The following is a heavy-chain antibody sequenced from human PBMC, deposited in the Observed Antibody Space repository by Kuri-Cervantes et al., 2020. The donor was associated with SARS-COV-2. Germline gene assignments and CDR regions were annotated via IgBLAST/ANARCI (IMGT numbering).Heavy chain of an antibody. CDR3: ATGSYYVAYDY. CDR1: GGSISTYY. Sequence: SETLSLTCTVSGGSISTYYWSWIRQPPGKGLEWIGYLYYRGSTNYNPSLKSQVTISLDTSKNQFSLKLSSVTAADTAVYYCATGSYYVAYDYWGQGTLVTVSS. V-gene: IGHV4-59*01. CDR2: LYYRGST. D-gene: IGHD1-26*01. J-gene: IGHJ4*02.